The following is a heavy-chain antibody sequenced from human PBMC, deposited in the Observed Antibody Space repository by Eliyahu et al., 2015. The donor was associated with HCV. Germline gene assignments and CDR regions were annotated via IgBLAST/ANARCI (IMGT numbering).Heavy chain of an antibody. Sequence: EVQLLESGGGLVQPGGSLXLSCAAXXXTFSSYAMSWVRQXPGKGLEWVSAISGSGGSTYYADSVKGRFTXSRDNSKNTLYLQMNSXRAEDTAVYYCAKVYDSSGLDAFDIWGQGTMVTVSS. CDR2: ISGSGGST. D-gene: IGHD3-22*01. CDR1: XXTFSSYA. CDR3: AKVYDSSGLDAFDI. J-gene: IGHJ3*02. V-gene: IGHV3-23*01.